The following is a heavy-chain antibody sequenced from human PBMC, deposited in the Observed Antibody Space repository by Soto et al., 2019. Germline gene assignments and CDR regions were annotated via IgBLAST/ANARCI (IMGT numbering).Heavy chain of an antibody. CDR3: ERDIKGSSSSDFDY. J-gene: IGHJ4*02. V-gene: IGHV1-69*08. CDR2: IIPILGIA. CDR1: GGTFSSYT. D-gene: IGHD6-6*01. Sequence: QVQLVQSGAEVKKPGSSVKVSCKASGGTFSSYTISWVRQAPGQGLEWMGRIIPILGIANYAQKFQGRVTITADKSTSTAYMELSSLRSEDTAVYYCERDIKGSSSSDFDYWGQGPLVTVSS.